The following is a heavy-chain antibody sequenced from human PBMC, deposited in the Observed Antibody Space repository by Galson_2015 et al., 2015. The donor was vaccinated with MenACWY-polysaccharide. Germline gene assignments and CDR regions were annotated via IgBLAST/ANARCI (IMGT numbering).Heavy chain of an antibody. J-gene: IGHJ4*02. D-gene: IGHD1-1*01. CDR1: GFTFSCYA. Sequence: SLRLPCAASGFTFSCYAMHWVRQAPGKGLEWVAVIPQDGNTKYYADSVKGRFTISRDNSKNTLYLQMDSLRADDTAVYSCASISAATTGDFWGQGTLVTVSS. V-gene: IGHV3-30-3*01. CDR2: IPQDGNTK. CDR3: ASISAATTGDF.